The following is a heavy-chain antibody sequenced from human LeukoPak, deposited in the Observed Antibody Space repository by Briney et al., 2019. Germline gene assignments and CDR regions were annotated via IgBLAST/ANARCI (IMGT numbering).Heavy chain of an antibody. CDR2: IYYSGST. J-gene: IGHJ5*02. CDR1: GGSISSSNYY. Sequence: PSETLSLTCTVSGGSISSSNYYWGWIRQPPGKGLEWIGSIYYSGSTYDNPSLKSRVTISVDTSKNRFSLKLTSVTAADTAVYYCASDRRDSSSSNWFDPWGQGTLVTVSS. D-gene: IGHD6-13*01. V-gene: IGHV4-39*01. CDR3: ASDRRDSSSSNWFDP.